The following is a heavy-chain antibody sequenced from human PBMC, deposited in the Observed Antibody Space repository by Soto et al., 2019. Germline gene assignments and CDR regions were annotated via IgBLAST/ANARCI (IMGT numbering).Heavy chain of an antibody. CDR1: GGSISSSSYY. D-gene: IGHD6-13*01. Sequence: SETLSLTCTVSGGSISSSSYYWGWIRQPPGKGLEWIGSIYYSGSTYYNPSLKSRVTISVDTSKNQFSLKLSSVTAADTAVYYCARRGRQQLDVWGQGTTVTVSS. V-gene: IGHV4-39*01. CDR2: IYYSGST. CDR3: ARRGRQQLDV. J-gene: IGHJ6*02.